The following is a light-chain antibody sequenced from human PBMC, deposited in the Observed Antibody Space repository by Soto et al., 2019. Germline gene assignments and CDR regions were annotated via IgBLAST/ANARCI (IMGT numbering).Light chain of an antibody. Sequence: DSRMTQSPSSLSASVGDRVTITCRASQSISRYLNWYQQKPGKAPNLLIYAASSFQSGVPSRVSGSASGTDFTLTISSRQPEDFATYYSQQTYSIPPLTFGEATKLELK. J-gene: IGKJ4*01. CDR1: QSISRY. CDR2: AAS. CDR3: QQTYSIPPLT. V-gene: IGKV1-39*01.